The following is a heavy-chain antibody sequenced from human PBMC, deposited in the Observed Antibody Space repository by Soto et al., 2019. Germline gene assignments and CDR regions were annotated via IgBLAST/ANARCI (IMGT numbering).Heavy chain of an antibody. J-gene: IGHJ6*02. V-gene: IGHV3-30*18. CDR1: GFTFSSYG. D-gene: IGHD1-1*01. Sequence: SGGSLRLSCAASGFTFSSYGMHWVRQAPGKGLEWVALITYEGTNKYYADAVKGRFTISRDNAKNMVSLQMDSLRAEDTAVYYCAKARGANNWANYYGLDVWGQGTTVTV. CDR3: AKARGANNWANYYGLDV. CDR2: ITYEGTNK.